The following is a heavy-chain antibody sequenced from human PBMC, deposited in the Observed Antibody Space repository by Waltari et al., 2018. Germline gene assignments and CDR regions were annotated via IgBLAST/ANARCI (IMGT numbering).Heavy chain of an antibody. D-gene: IGHD6-19*01. J-gene: IGHJ3*02. CDR2: INPNSGGT. V-gene: IGHV1-2*02. CDR1: GYTFTGYY. CDR3: ARDHQRGGWYGGANDAFDI. Sequence: QVQLVQSGAEVKKPGASVKVSCKASGYTFTGYYMHWVRQAPGQGLEWMGWINPNSGGTNYAQKFQGRVTMTRDTSISTAYMELSRLRSDDTAVYYCARDHQRGGWYGGANDAFDIWGQGTMVTVSS.